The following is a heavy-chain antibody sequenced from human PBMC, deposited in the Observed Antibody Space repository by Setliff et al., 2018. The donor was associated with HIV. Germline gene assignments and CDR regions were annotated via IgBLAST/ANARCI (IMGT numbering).Heavy chain of an antibody. V-gene: IGHV4-61*02. CDR3: ARDQAAAGSYDY. Sequence: SETLSLTCIVSGGSISSSSYYWGWIRQPAGKGLEWIGRLYTSGSTNYNPSLKSRVTMSVDTSKNQFSLKLSSVTAADTAVYYCARDQAAAGSYDYWGQGTLVTVSS. D-gene: IGHD6-13*01. CDR1: GGSISSSSYY. CDR2: LYTSGST. J-gene: IGHJ4*02.